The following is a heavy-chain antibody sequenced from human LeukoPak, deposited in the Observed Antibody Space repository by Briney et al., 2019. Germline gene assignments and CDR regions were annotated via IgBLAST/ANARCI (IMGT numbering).Heavy chain of an antibody. Sequence: PSETLSLTCTVSGGSISSYYWSWIRQPPGKGLEWIGYIYYSGSTNYNPSLKSRVTISVDTSKNQFSLKLSSVTAADTAVYYCARAYSYGANFDYWGQGTLVTVSS. CDR2: IYYSGST. J-gene: IGHJ4*02. D-gene: IGHD5-18*01. CDR1: GGSISSYY. V-gene: IGHV4-59*01. CDR3: ARAYSYGANFDY.